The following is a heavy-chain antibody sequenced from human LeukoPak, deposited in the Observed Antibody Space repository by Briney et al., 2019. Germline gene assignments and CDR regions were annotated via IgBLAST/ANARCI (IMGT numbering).Heavy chain of an antibody. CDR2: IYYSGST. CDR1: GGSISSSSYY. J-gene: IGHJ5*02. CDR3: ARHEYIVVVPAAITTSFDP. V-gene: IGHV4-39*01. D-gene: IGHD2-2*01. Sequence: SETLSLTCTVSGGSISSSSYYWGWIRQPPGKGLEWIGSIYYSGSTYYNPSLKSRVTISVDTSKNQFSLKLSSVTAADTAVYYCARHEYIVVVPAAITTSFDPWGQGTLVTVSS.